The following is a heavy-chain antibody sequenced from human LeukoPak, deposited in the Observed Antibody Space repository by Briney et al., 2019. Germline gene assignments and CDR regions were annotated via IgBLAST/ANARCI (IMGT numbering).Heavy chain of an antibody. Sequence: GRSLRLSCAASGFTFSSYAMHWVRQAPGKGLEWVAVISYDGSNKYYADSVKGRFTISRDNSKNTLYLQMNSLRAEDTAVYYCTSSNGRPSYFWGQGTLVTVSS. D-gene: IGHD6-19*01. CDR1: GFTFSSYA. V-gene: IGHV3-30-3*01. J-gene: IGHJ4*02. CDR3: TSSNGRPSYF. CDR2: ISYDGSNK.